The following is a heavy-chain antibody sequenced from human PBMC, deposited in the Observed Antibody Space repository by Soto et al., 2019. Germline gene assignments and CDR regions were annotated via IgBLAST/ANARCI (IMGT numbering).Heavy chain of an antibody. CDR1: DGSIMSYY. CDR2: FYHSGNS. V-gene: IGHV4-59*08. J-gene: IGHJ6*02. Sequence: SVTRSLTWSVADGSIMSYYWSWIRQSPEKGLEWISYFYHSGNSNYNPSLKSRLIISIDTSKNQFSLKVGSVTASDTAVYYCARSSLYGMAFWGQGTTV. CDR3: ARSSLYGMAF.